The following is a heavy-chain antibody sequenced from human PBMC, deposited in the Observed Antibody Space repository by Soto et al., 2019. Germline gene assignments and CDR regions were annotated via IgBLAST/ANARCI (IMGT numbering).Heavy chain of an antibody. CDR1: GFTFSSYA. CDR2: ISGSGGTT. Sequence: EVQLLESGGGLVQPGGSLRLSCAASGFTFSSYAMSWVRQAPGKGLELVSAISGSGGTTYYADSVTGRFTFARDNSKNTLYLQMNSLRAEDTAVYYCTKTANGWFSAFDIWGQGTMVTVSS. V-gene: IGHV3-23*01. J-gene: IGHJ3*02. CDR3: TKTANGWFSAFDI. D-gene: IGHD6-19*01.